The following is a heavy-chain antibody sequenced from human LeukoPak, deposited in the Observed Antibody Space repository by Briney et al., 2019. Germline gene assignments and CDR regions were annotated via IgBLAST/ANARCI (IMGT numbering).Heavy chain of an antibody. CDR3: AGFEGFQGWFDP. J-gene: IGHJ5*02. Sequence: GGSLRLSCVASGFTLSSYWMHWVRQAPGKGQVWVSRINSDGSFTSCADSVKGRFTISRDNAKNTLYLQMNRLRAEDTAVYYCAGFEGFQGWFDPWGQGTLVTVSS. CDR1: GFTLSSYW. CDR2: INSDGSFT. V-gene: IGHV3-74*01.